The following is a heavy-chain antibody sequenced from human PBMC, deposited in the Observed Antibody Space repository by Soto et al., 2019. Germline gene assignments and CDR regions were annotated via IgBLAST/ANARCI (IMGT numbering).Heavy chain of an antibody. CDR3: ARDRCTNGVCYSGFGLYYYYGMDV. V-gene: IGHV4-31*03. CDR1: GGSISSGGYY. CDR2: IYYSGST. J-gene: IGHJ6*02. Sequence: SETLSLTCTVSGGSISSGGYYWSWIRQHPGKGLEWIAYIYYSGSTYYNPSLKSRVTISVDTSKNQFSLKLSSVTAADTAVYYCARDRCTNGVCYSGFGLYYYYGMDVWGQGTTVTVSS. D-gene: IGHD2-8*01.